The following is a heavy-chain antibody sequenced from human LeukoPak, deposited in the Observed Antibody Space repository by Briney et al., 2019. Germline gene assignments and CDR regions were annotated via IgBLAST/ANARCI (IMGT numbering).Heavy chain of an antibody. CDR3: ARGQYHMLYWYFDL. V-gene: IGHV4-4*07. CDR2: IYSSGST. Sequence: PSETLSLTCTVSGGSISSYYWSWIRQPAGKGLEWIGRIYSSGSTNYNPSLKSRVTMSVDTSKNQFSLKLSSVTAADTAVYYCARGQYHMLYWYFDLWGRGTLVTVSS. D-gene: IGHD2-2*01. CDR1: GGSISSYY. J-gene: IGHJ2*01.